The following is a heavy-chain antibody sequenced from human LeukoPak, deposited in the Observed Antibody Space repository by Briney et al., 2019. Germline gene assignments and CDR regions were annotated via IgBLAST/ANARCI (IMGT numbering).Heavy chain of an antibody. D-gene: IGHD2-2*02. J-gene: IGHJ5*02. Sequence: PGGSLRLSCAASGFTFSSYNMNWVRQAPGNGLEWVSFISSSGSYIYCADSVRGRFTISRDNAENSLYLQMNSLRAEDTAGDYCARGADCSSTSCYKGDWFDPWGQGTLVTVSS. CDR2: ISSSGSYI. V-gene: IGHV3-21*01. CDR3: ARGADCSSTSCYKGDWFDP. CDR1: GFTFSSYN.